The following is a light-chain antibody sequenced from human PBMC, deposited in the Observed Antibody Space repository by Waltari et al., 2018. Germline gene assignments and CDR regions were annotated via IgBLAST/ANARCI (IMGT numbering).Light chain of an antibody. CDR3: SSYAGSNNVV. V-gene: IGLV2-8*01. J-gene: IGLJ2*01. Sequence: QTALTQPPPASGSPAQSVTIPCPGTSSAVGRDNYVSWYQPHPGTAPKLMIYEVSKRPSGVPARLSGSKSGNPASLTVSGLQAEDEADYYCSSYAGSNNVVFGGGTKLTVL. CDR2: EVS. CDR1: SSAVGRDNY.